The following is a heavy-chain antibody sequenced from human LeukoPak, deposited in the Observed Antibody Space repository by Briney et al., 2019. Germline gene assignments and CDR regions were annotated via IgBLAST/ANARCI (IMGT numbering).Heavy chain of an antibody. CDR3: VRDLSGITTTSRGDDY. V-gene: IGHV1-2*06. Sequence: ASVKVSCKVSGYTFTGYYMYWVRQAPGQGLEWMGRINPNNGDTNYAQKFQGRVTMTRDTSINIAYMELSRLRSDDTAMYYCVRDLSGITTTSRGDDYWGQGTLVTVVS. CDR1: GYTFTGYY. CDR2: INPNNGDT. D-gene: IGHD1-20*01. J-gene: IGHJ4*02.